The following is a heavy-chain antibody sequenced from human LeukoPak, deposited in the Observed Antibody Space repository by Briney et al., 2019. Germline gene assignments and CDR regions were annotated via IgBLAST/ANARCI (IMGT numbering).Heavy chain of an antibody. V-gene: IGHV1-69*13. J-gene: IGHJ4*02. Sequence: SVTVSCKASGGTSSSYAISWVRQAPGQGLEWMGGIIPIFGTANYAQKFQGRVTITADESTSTAYMELSSLRSEDTAVYYCAKLRYSYGSFDYWGQGTLVTVSS. D-gene: IGHD5-18*01. CDR2: IIPIFGTA. CDR3: AKLRYSYGSFDY. CDR1: GGTSSSYA.